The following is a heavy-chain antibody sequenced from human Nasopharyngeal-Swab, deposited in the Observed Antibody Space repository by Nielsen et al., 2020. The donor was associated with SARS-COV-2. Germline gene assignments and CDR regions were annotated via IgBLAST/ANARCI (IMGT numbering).Heavy chain of an antibody. D-gene: IGHD2-21*02. J-gene: IGHJ4*02. CDR1: GFTFSDPY. Sequence: GESLKISCAASGFTFSDPYMDWVRQAPGKGLEWVGRTRNKANSYTTEYAASVKGRFTISRDDSKNSLYLQMNSLKTEDTAVYYCRVVVTATDFDYWGQGTLVTVSS. CDR3: RVVVTATDFDY. V-gene: IGHV3-72*01. CDR2: TRNKANSYTT.